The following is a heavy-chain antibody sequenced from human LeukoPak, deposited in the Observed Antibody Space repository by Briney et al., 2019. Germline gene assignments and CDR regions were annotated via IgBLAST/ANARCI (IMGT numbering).Heavy chain of an antibody. CDR3: AKVGGVYYFDY. D-gene: IGHD3-16*01. Sequence: GGSLRLSCAASGFTYSSYAMSWVRQAPGKGLERVSAISGSGGSTYYADSVKGRFTISRDNSKNTLYLQMNSLRAEDTAVYYCAKVGGVYYFDYWGQGTLVTVSS. V-gene: IGHV3-23*01. CDR2: ISGSGGST. CDR1: GFTYSSYA. J-gene: IGHJ4*02.